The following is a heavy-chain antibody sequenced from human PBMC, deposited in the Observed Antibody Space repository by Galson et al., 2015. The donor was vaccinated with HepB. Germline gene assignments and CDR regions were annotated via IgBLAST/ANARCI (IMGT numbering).Heavy chain of an antibody. D-gene: IGHD4-11*01. J-gene: IGHJ4*02. CDR1: GGTFSSYA. V-gene: IGHV1-69*06. CDR2: IIPIFGTA. Sequence: SVKVSCKASGGTFSSYAISWVRQAPGQGLEWMGGIIPIFGTANYAQKFQGRVTITADKSTSTAYMELSSLRSEDTAVYYCARVKPPNQSAWSNSYFDYWGQGTLVTVSS. CDR3: ARVKPPNQSAWSNSYFDY.